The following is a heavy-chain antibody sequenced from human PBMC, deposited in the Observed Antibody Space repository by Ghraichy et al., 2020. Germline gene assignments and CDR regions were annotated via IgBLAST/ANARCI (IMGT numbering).Heavy chain of an antibody. J-gene: IGHJ6*03. Sequence: GGSLRLSCAASEFTFSSYTMIWVRQAPGKGLEWVTSITGRDTKYYADSVKGRFTVSRDNAKNSLYLQMSSLRDEDTAVYYCTRERNFYYMDVWGMGTTVTVSS. CDR1: EFTFSSYT. CDR3: TRERNFYYMDV. V-gene: IGHV3-48*02. CDR2: ITGRDTK.